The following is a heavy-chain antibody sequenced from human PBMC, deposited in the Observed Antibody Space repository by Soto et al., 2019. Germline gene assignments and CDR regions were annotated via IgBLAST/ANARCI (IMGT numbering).Heavy chain of an antibody. CDR2: ISYDGSNK. V-gene: IGHV3-30*18. J-gene: IGHJ4*02. D-gene: IGHD6-19*01. CDR3: AKDKLAVAVAAPFDY. CDR1: GFTFSSYG. Sequence: QVQLVESGGGVVQPGRSLRLSCAASGFTFSSYGMHWVRQAPGKGLEGVAVISYDGSNKYYAESVKGRFTISRDNSKNTRYLQMNSLRAEDTAVYYCAKDKLAVAVAAPFDYWGQGTLVTVSS.